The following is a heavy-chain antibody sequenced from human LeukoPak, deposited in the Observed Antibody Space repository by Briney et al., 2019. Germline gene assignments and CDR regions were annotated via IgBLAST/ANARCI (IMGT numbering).Heavy chain of an antibody. Sequence: PSETLSLTCAVSGYSISSGYYWGWIRQPPGKGLEWIGSIYHSGSTNYNPSLKSRVTISVDTSKNQFSLKLSSVTAAGTAVYYCARDEQVGDGYINDYWGQGTLVTVSS. V-gene: IGHV4-38-2*01. CDR2: IYHSGST. CDR3: ARDEQVGDGYINDY. J-gene: IGHJ4*02. D-gene: IGHD5-24*01. CDR1: GYSISSGYY.